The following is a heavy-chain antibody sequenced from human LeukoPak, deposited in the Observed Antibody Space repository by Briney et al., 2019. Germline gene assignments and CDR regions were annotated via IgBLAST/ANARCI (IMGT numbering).Heavy chain of an antibody. CDR2: IYHSGST. J-gene: IGHJ4*02. CDR3: ARGYDYGDYAFDY. Sequence: SETLSLTCAVSGGSISSSNWWSWVRQPPGKGLEWIGEIYHSGSTNYNPSLKSRVTISVDKSKNQFSLKLSSVTAADTAVYYCARGYDYGDYAFDYWGQGTLVTVSS. V-gene: IGHV4-4*02. CDR1: GGSISSSNW. D-gene: IGHD4-17*01.